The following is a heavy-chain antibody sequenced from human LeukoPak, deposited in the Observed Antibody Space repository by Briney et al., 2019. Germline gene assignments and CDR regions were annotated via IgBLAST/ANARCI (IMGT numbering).Heavy chain of an antibody. CDR2: IYYSGST. CDR1: GGSISSGDYS. CDR3: ARLLGMGATTGFWFDP. V-gene: IGHV4-61*08. D-gene: IGHD1-26*01. J-gene: IGHJ5*02. Sequence: PSQTLSLTCTVSGGSISSGDYSWSWIRQPPGKGLEWIGYIYYSGSTNYNPSLKSRVTISVDTSKNQFSLKLSSVTAADTAVYYCARLLGMGATTGFWFDPWGQGTLVTVSS.